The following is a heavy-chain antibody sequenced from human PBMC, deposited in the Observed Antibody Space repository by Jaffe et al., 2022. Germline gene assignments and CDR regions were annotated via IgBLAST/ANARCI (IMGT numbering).Heavy chain of an antibody. CDR2: ISGSGGST. V-gene: IGHV3-23*01. Sequence: EVQLLESGGGLVQPGGSLRLSCAASGFTFSSYAMSWVRQAPGKGLEWVSAISGSGGSTYYADSVKGRFTISRDNSKNTLYLQMNSLRAEDTAVYYCAKEGGGYCSGGSCYGADYWGQGTLVTVSS. D-gene: IGHD2-15*01. CDR1: GFTFSSYA. CDR3: AKEGGGYCSGGSCYGADY. J-gene: IGHJ4*02.